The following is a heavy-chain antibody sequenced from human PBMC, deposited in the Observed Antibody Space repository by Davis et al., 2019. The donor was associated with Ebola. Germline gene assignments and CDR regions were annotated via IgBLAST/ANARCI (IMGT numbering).Heavy chain of an antibody. J-gene: IGHJ6*02. CDR1: GYTFTSYD. V-gene: IGHV1-2*02. CDR2: IIPIFGTA. Sequence: ASVKVSCKASGYTFTSYDINWVRQAPGQGLEWMGGIIPIFGTANYAQRFQGRVTMTRDTSSSTVYMELRRMRSDDTAVYYCARDAGYYYYGLDVWGQGTTVTVSS. CDR3: ARDAGYYYYGLDV.